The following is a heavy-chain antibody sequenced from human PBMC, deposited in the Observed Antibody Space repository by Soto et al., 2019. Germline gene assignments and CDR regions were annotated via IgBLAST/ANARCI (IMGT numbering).Heavy chain of an antibody. Sequence: QVQLVESGGGVVQPGRSLRLSCAASGFTFSSYGMHWVRQAPGKGLEWVAVISYDGSNKYYADSVKGRFTISRDNSKNTLYLQMNSLRAEDTAVYYCAKDHYDSSGYVFYYYGMDVWGQGTTVTVSS. J-gene: IGHJ6*02. CDR1: GFTFSSYG. V-gene: IGHV3-30*18. CDR2: ISYDGSNK. D-gene: IGHD3-22*01. CDR3: AKDHYDSSGYVFYYYGMDV.